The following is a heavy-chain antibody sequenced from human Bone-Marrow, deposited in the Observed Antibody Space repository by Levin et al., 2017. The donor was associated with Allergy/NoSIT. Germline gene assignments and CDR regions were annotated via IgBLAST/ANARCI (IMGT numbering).Heavy chain of an antibody. CDR2: IYTSGST. J-gene: IGHJ6*03. D-gene: IGHD2-2*02. CDR3: ARVGHVRESSGTSWYSFSYYYMDV. V-gene: IGHV4-61*02. CDR1: GGSIRSGNYY. Sequence: SQTLSLTCTVSGGSIRSGNYYRSWIRQPAGERLEWIGRIYTSGSTNYNPSLKSRVTISLDTSKNQFSLKLTSVTAADTAVYYCARVGHVRESSGTSWYSFSYYYMDVWGKGTTVTVSS.